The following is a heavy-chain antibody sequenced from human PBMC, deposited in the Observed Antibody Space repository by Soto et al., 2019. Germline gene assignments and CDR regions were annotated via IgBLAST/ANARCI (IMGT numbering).Heavy chain of an antibody. D-gene: IGHD6-19*01. CDR2: IYPGDSDA. Sequence: GASLKISGKVSVRTFINHWISCVRQMPGKGLEWMGIIYPGDSDARYSPSFAGQVTISVDKSITTAYLHWSSLEASDSAVYYCAGQGDMAATPADAFDIWGQGTLVTVSS. J-gene: IGHJ3*02. V-gene: IGHV5-51*01. CDR1: VRTFINHW. CDR3: AGQGDMAATPADAFDI.